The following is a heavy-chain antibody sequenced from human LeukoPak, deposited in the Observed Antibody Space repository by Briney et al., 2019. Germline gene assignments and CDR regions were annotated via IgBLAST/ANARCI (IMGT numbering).Heavy chain of an antibody. Sequence: GGSLRLSCAASGFTFSSYWMSWVRQAPGKGLEWVANIKQDGSEKYYVDSVKGRFTISRDNAKNSLYLQTNSLRAEDTAVYYCARERGSGWYSRGGTFDYWGQGTLVTVSS. CDR2: IKQDGSEK. J-gene: IGHJ4*02. D-gene: IGHD6-19*01. CDR3: ARERGSGWYSRGGTFDY. CDR1: GFTFSSYW. V-gene: IGHV3-7*01.